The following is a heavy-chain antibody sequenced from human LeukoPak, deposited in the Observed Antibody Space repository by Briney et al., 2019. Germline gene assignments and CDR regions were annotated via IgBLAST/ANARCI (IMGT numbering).Heavy chain of an antibody. CDR2: IWYDGDNK. J-gene: IGHJ6*02. D-gene: IGHD3-3*01. CDR3: ARDSLESGMDV. V-gene: IGHV3-33*01. Sequence: AGGSLRLSCAASGFTFSSYGMHWVRQAPGKGLEWVAIIWYDGDNKSYADSVKGRVTISRDNSKTTLYLQMNSLRAEDTAVYYCARDSLESGMDVWGQGTTVTVSS. CDR1: GFTFSSYG.